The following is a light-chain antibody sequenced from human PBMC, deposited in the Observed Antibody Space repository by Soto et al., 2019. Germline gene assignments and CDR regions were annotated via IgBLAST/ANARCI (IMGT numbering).Light chain of an antibody. CDR3: QQSYSTPRT. CDR1: QSISTF. J-gene: IGKJ1*01. V-gene: IGKV1-39*01. Sequence: DIQMTQSPSSQSASVGDRVTITCRASQSISTFLNWYQQKPGKAPNLLIYDASSLESGVPSRFSGSGSGTDFTLTISSLQPEDFATYYCQQSYSTPRTFGQGTKVE. CDR2: DAS.